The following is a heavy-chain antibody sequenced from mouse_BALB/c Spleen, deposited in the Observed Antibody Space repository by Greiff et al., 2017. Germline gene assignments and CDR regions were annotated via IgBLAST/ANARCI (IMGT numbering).Heavy chain of an antibody. Sequence: LVESGPELVKPGASVKMSCKASGYTFTSYVMHWVKQKPGQGLEWIGYINPYNDGTKYNEKFKGKATLTSDKSSSTAYMELSSLTSEDSAVYYCARKGYGSSYLFYWYFDVWGAGTTVTVSS. CDR1: GYTFTSYV. CDR3: ARKGYGSSYLFYWYFDV. V-gene: IGHV1-14*01. CDR2: INPYNDGT. D-gene: IGHD1-1*01. J-gene: IGHJ1*01.